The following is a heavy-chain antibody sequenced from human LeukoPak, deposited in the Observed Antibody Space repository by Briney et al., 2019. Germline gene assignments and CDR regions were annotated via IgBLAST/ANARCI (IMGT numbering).Heavy chain of an antibody. CDR2: IIPIFGTA. CDR3: ASAPTGYSSS. Sequence: ASVKVSCKASGYTFTSYDINWVRQATGQGLEWMGGIIPIFGTANYAQKFQGRVTITTDESTSTAYMELSSLRSEDTAVYYCASAPTGYSSSWGQGTLVTVSS. CDR1: GYTFTSYD. J-gene: IGHJ4*02. V-gene: IGHV1-69*05. D-gene: IGHD6-13*01.